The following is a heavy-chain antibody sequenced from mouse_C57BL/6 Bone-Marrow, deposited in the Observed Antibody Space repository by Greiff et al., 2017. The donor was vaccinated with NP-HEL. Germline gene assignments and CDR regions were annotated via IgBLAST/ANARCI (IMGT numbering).Heavy chain of an antibody. CDR3: ARDYGSPAWFAY. CDR2: IDPSDSYT. Sequence: VQLQQPGAELVMPGASVKLSCKASGYTFTSYWMHWVKQRPGQGLEWIGEIDPSDSYTNYNQKFKGKSTLTVDKSSSTAYMQLSSLTSEDSAVYYCARDYGSPAWFAYGGRGTLVTVSA. D-gene: IGHD1-1*01. J-gene: IGHJ3*01. CDR1: GYTFTSYW. V-gene: IGHV1-69*01.